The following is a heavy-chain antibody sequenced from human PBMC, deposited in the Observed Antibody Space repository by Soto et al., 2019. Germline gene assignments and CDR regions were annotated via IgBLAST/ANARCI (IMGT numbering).Heavy chain of an antibody. CDR3: AAERLRYFDWLSYAAGGAFDI. CDR2: ISAYNGNT. D-gene: IGHD3-9*01. V-gene: IGHV1-18*01. CDR1: GYTFTSYG. Sequence: ASVKVSCKASGYTFTSYGISWVRQAPGQGLEWMGWISAYNGNTNYAQKLQGRVTITRDMSTSTAYMELSSLRSEDTAVYYCAAERLRYFDWLSYAAGGAFDIWGQGTMVTVSS. J-gene: IGHJ3*02.